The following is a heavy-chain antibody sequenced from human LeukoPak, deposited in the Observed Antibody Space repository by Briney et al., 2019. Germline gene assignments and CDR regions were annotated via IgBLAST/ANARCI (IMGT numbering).Heavy chain of an antibody. D-gene: IGHD6-13*01. CDR1: GGSISSTAYY. V-gene: IGHV4-39*01. CDR3: ASIRNPGYSSSWTPFDS. J-gene: IGHJ4*02. CDR2: IYYSGST. Sequence: PSETLSLTCTVSGGSISSTAYYWVWIRQPPGKGLEWVGSIYYSGSTYYNPSLKSRVTISVDTSKNQFSLKLSSVTAADTAVYYCASIRNPGYSSSWTPFDSWGQGTLVTVSS.